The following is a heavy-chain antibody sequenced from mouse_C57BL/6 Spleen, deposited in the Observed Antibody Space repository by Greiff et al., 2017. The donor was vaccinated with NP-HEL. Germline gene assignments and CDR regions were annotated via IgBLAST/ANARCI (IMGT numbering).Heavy chain of an antibody. D-gene: IGHD2-1*01. J-gene: IGHJ4*01. V-gene: IGHV1-39*01. CDR3: ARKKGNPYYYAMDY. Sequence: QLQPSGPELVKPGASVKISCKASGYSFTDYNMNWVKQSTGKSLEWIGVINPNYGTTSYNQKFKGKATLTVDQSSSTAYMQLNSLTSEDSAVYYCARKKGNPYYYAMDYWGQGTSVTVSS. CDR2: INPNYGTT. CDR1: GYSFTDYN.